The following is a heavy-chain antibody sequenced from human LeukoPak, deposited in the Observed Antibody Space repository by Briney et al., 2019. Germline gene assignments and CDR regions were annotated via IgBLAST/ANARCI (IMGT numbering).Heavy chain of an antibody. V-gene: IGHV4-39*01. CDR1: GGSISSSSYY. J-gene: IGHJ5*02. CDR2: IYYSGST. CDR3: ARNYYDSSGYYYSWFDP. Sequence: SETLSLTCTVSGGSISSSSYYWGWIRQPPGKGLEWIGSIYYSGSTYYNPSLKSRVTISVDTSKNQFSLKLSSVTAADTAVYYCARNYYDSSGYYYSWFDPWGQGTLVTVSS. D-gene: IGHD3-22*01.